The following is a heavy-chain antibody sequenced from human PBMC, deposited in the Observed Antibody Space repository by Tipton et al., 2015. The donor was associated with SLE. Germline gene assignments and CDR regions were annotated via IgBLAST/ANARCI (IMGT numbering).Heavy chain of an antibody. V-gene: IGHV3-48*01. Sequence: GSLRLSCEASGFTFSSYNMNWVRQAPGKGLEWVSYISTTGNTIYYAESVKGRFTISRDNAKNSLFLQVNSLRAEDTAVYYCARDSRSYRGYYMDVWGKGTTVTVSS. CDR3: ARDSRSYRGYYMDV. J-gene: IGHJ6*03. D-gene: IGHD3-10*01. CDR2: ISTTGNTI. CDR1: GFTFSSYN.